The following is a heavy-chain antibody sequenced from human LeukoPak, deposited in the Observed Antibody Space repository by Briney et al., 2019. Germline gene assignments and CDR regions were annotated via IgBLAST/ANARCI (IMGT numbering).Heavy chain of an antibody. Sequence: PGGSLRLSCAASGFTFSSYGMHWVRQAPGKGLEWVAFIRYDGSNKYYADSVKGRFTISRDNSKNTLYLQMNSLRAEDTAVYYCAKDATYYDFWSGYSDYYYYMDVWGKGTTVTVSS. CDR1: GFTFSSYG. J-gene: IGHJ6*03. V-gene: IGHV3-30*02. CDR3: AKDATYYDFWSGYSDYYYYMDV. D-gene: IGHD3-3*01. CDR2: IRYDGSNK.